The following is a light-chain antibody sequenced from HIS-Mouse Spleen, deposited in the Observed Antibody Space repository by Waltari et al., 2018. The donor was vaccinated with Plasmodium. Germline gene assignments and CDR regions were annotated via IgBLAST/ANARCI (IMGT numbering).Light chain of an antibody. CDR1: QGIRND. J-gene: IGKJ2*01. V-gene: IGKV1-6*01. Sequence: AIQMTQSPSSLSASVGDRVTITCRASQGIRNDLGWDQQKPGQAPKLLISAASSLQSGVPSRFSGSGSGTDFTLNISSLQPEDFATYYCLQDYNYPYTFGQGTKLEIK. CDR3: LQDYNYPYT. CDR2: AAS.